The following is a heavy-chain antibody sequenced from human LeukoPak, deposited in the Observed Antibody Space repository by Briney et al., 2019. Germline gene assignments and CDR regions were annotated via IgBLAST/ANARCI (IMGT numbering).Heavy chain of an antibody. J-gene: IGHJ4*02. CDR1: GYIFTRYY. Sequence: ASVKVSCKASGYIFTRYYIHWVRQAPGQGLEWMGIIYPSAGYSHYAQTFQGRVTMAMDTSTSTVDMQLPSLRSEDTAVYYCVREEEGGTFDYWGQGTLVTVSS. CDR3: VREEEGGTFDY. D-gene: IGHD3-16*01. CDR2: IYPSAGYS. V-gene: IGHV1-46*01.